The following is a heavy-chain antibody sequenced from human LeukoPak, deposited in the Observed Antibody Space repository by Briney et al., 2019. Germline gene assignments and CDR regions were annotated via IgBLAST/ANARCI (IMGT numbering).Heavy chain of an antibody. CDR3: AKDGVVRYFDWLSPFAY. D-gene: IGHD3-9*01. V-gene: IGHV3-23*01. CDR2: ISGSGGST. J-gene: IGHJ4*02. Sequence: GGSLRLSCAASGFTFSSYGMSWVRQAPGKGLEWVSAISGSGGSTYYADSVKGRFTISRDNSKNTLYLQMNSLRAEDTAVYYCAKDGVVRYFDWLSPFAYWGQGTLVTVSS. CDR1: GFTFSSYG.